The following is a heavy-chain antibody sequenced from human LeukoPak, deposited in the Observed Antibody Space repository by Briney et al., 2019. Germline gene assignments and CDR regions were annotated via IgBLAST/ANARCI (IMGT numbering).Heavy chain of an antibody. CDR1: GFTFSSYS. CDR2: ISSSSSYI. CDR3: ARGRDGYTLIDAFDI. J-gene: IGHJ3*02. V-gene: IGHV3-21*01. D-gene: IGHD5-24*01. Sequence: GGSLRLSCAASGFTFSSYSMNWVRQAPGKGLEWVSSISSSSSYIYYADSVKGRFTISRDNAKNSLYLQMNSLRVEDTAVYYCARGRDGYTLIDAFDIWGQATMVTVSS.